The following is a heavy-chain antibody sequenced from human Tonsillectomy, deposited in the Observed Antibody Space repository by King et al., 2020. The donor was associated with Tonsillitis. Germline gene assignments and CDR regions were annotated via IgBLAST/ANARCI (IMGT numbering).Heavy chain of an antibody. D-gene: IGHD3-22*01. CDR1: GFTFNNAW. Sequence: EVQLVESGGGSVRPGGSVRLSCAASGFTFNNAWMSWVRQAPGKGLEWVGLIKRKIDGGTTDYATPVKGRFTISRDDSKNTLYLQMNSLKTEDTAVYYCTTFGYFYHSYDYWGQGTLVSVSS. V-gene: IGHV3-15*01. CDR3: TTFGYFYHSYDY. CDR2: IKRKIDGGTT. J-gene: IGHJ4*02.